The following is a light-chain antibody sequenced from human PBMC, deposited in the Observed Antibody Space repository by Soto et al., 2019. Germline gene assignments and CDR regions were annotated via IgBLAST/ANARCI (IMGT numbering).Light chain of an antibody. CDR1: SSNIGINI. CDR2: EDN. V-gene: IGLV1-51*02. CDR3: ASRDTSLNSGA. J-gene: IGLJ2*01. Sequence: QSVLTEPPLVSTAPGQKVTISCSEGSSNIGINIVSWYQQLPGTAPKLLIYEDNKRPSGIPDRFSRSKSGTSATLGITALHTGDEADYYCASRDTSLNSGAFGGGTKLTVL.